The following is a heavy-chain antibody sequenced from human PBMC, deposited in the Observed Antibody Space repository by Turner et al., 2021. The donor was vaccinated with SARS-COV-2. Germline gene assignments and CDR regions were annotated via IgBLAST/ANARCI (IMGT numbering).Heavy chain of an antibody. V-gene: IGHV3-30*18. CDR2: ISYHGSNK. Sequence: QVQLVESGGGVVQPGRSLRLSCVASGFTFSTYGLPWVRQAPGKGLEWVAVISYHGSNKYYADSVKGRFTISRDNSKNTLYLQMNSLRAEDTAVYYCAKDHVTVAAYFDYWGQGTLFTVSS. CDR1: GFTFSTYG. J-gene: IGHJ4*02. D-gene: IGHD6-19*01. CDR3: AKDHVTVAAYFDY.